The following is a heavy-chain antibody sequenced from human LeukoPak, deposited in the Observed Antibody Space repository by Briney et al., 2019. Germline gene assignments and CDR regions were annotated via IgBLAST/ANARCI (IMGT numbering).Heavy chain of an antibody. CDR3: ATAPNPYSRSFNWFDP. D-gene: IGHD4-11*01. Sequence: ASVKVSCKASGYTFTGHYLHWLRQAPGQGLEWMGWVNPNTGGTNYAQKFQGRVTMTRDTSITTAYMELSRLIFDDTAIYYCATAPNPYSRSFNWFDPWGQGTLVTVSS. J-gene: IGHJ5*02. CDR2: VNPNTGGT. V-gene: IGHV1-2*02. CDR1: GYTFTGHY.